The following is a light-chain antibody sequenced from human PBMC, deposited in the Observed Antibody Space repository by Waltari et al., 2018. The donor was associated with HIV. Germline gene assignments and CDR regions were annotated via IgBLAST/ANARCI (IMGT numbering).Light chain of an antibody. CDR2: WAT. V-gene: IGKV4-1*01. Sequence: DIVMTQSPDSLAVSLGERATINCKSSQSVLYSSNNKNYLAWYQQKPGQPPKLRSYWATTRESGVPDRFSCRASGTDFTLTISSLQAEDVAVYYCQQYYSTPYTFGPGTKLELK. CDR3: QQYYSTPYT. J-gene: IGKJ2*01. CDR1: QSVLYSSNNKNY.